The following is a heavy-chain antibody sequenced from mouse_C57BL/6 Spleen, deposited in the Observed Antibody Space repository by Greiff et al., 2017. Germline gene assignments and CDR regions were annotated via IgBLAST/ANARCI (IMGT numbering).Heavy chain of an antibody. Sequence: EVKLVESEGGLVQPGSSMKLSCTASGFTFSDYYMAWVRQVPEKGLEWVANINYDGSSTYYLDSLKSRFIISRDNAKNILYLQMSSLKSEDTATYYCARDGPYGSSFYWYFDVWGTGTTVTVSS. CDR1: GFTFSDYY. CDR3: ARDGPYGSSFYWYFDV. D-gene: IGHD1-1*01. V-gene: IGHV5-16*01. CDR2: INYDGSST. J-gene: IGHJ1*03.